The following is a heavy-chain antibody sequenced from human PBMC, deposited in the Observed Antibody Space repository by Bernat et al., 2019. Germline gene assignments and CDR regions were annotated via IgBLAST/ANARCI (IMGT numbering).Heavy chain of an antibody. Sequence: QVQLQQWGAGRLKPSETLSRTCAVYGGSFSGYYWSGFRQPPGKGLEWIGEMNDSGSTNYNPSLKRRVTISVDTSKNQFSLKLSSVTAADTAVYYCARGRVATTFYYYYYMDVWGKGTTVTVSS. CDR1: GGSFSGYY. CDR2: MNDSGST. CDR3: ARGRVATTFYYYYYMDV. J-gene: IGHJ6*03. V-gene: IGHV4-34*01. D-gene: IGHD5-24*01.